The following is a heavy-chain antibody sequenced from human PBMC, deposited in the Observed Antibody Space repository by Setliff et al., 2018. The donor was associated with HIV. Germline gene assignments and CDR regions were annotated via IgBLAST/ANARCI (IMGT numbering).Heavy chain of an antibody. J-gene: IGHJ6*03. D-gene: IGHD2-8*02. CDR3: ARVSSTYWYSIFRNYYYHMDV. CDR1: GGSFSGYY. Sequence: SETLSLTCAVYGGSFSGYYWSWIRQPPGKGLEWIGEVTHSGRTNYNPSLESRVTTSVDTSKKQFSLRLSSVTAADTAVYYCARVSSTYWYSIFRNYYYHMDVWGKGTTVTVSS. CDR2: VTHSGRT. V-gene: IGHV4-34*01.